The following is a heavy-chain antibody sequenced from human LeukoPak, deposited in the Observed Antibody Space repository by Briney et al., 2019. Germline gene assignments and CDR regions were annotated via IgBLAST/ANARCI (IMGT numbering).Heavy chain of an antibody. CDR3: ARVRYSYGLRYYFDY. V-gene: IGHV4-38-2*02. CDR2: IYHSGST. Sequence: PSETLSLTCTVSGYSISSGYYWGWIRQPPGQGLEWIGSIYHSGSTYYNPSLKSRVTISVDTSKNQFSLKLSSVTAADTAVYYCARVRYSYGLRYYFDYWGQGTLVTVSS. CDR1: GYSISSGYY. J-gene: IGHJ4*02. D-gene: IGHD5-18*01.